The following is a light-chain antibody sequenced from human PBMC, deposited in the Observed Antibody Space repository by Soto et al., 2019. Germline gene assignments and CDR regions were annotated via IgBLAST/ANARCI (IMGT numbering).Light chain of an antibody. CDR2: DAS. CDR1: QSVRSTY. CDR3: HQYGHSPVT. V-gene: IGKV3-20*01. Sequence: EIVLTQTPGTVSLSPGERATLSCRASQSVRSTYFAWYQRKPGQAPRLLIFDASTRATGIPDRFSGSGSGTDFTLTISRLEPEDFALYYCHQYGHSPVTFGGGTKVEIK. J-gene: IGKJ4*01.